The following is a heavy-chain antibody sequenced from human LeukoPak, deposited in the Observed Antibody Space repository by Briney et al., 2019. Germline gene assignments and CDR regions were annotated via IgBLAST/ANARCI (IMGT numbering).Heavy chain of an antibody. D-gene: IGHD3-22*01. V-gene: IGHV1-18*01. Sequence: ASVKVSCKASGYTFTSYGISWVRQAPGQGLEWMGWISAYNGNTNYAQKLQGRVTMTTDTSTSTAYMELRSLRSDDTAVYYCARDSGITMIVVVLDYWGQGTLVTVSS. CDR3: ARDSGITMIVVVLDY. CDR1: GYTFTSYG. CDR2: ISAYNGNT. J-gene: IGHJ4*02.